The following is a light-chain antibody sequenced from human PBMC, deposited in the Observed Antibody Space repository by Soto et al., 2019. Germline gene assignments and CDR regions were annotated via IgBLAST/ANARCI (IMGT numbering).Light chain of an antibody. CDR2: DVS. V-gene: IGLV2-11*01. CDR3: CSYAGRYALWV. J-gene: IGLJ3*02. CDR1: SSDVGNYNY. Sequence: QSALTQPRSVSGSPEQSVTISCTGTSSDVGNYNYVSWYQQHPGKAPKVMIYDVSKRPSGVPDRFSGSKSGNTASLTISGLQVEDEADYYCCSYAGRYALWVFGGGTKLTVL.